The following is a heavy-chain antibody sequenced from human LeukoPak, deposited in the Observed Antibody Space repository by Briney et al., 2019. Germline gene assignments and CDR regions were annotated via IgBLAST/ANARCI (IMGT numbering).Heavy chain of an antibody. Sequence: EASVKVSCKASGYTFTDYYMHWLRQAPGQGLEWMGWIDPNNGGTNYAQKFQGRVTITRDTTITTAYMAVSRLRSDDTAVYYCARDDPTVTTNRFDYWGQGTLVTVSS. J-gene: IGHJ4*02. V-gene: IGHV1-2*02. CDR3: ARDDPTVTTNRFDY. CDR2: IDPNNGGT. D-gene: IGHD4-17*01. CDR1: GYTFTDYY.